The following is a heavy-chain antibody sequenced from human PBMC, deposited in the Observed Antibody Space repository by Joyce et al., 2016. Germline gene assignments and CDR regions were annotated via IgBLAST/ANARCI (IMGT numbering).Heavy chain of an antibody. V-gene: IGHV3-53*01. CDR1: GFTVSNNY. CDR2: IYSGGDT. Sequence: EVQLVESGGGLIQPGGSLRLSCEASGFTVSNNYMAWVRQAPGKGLELVSFIYSGGDTYYADSVKGRFTISRDKNTLYLQMNSLRVEDTAVYYCARVPGFHWGQGTLVTVSS. J-gene: IGHJ4*02. CDR3: ARVPGFH.